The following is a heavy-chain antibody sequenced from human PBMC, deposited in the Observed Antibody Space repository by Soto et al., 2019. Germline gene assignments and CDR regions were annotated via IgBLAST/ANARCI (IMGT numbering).Heavy chain of an antibody. Sequence: GGSLRLSCAASGFTFSSYSMNWVRQAPGKGLEWVSYISSSSNKYYADSVKGRFTISRDNSKNTLYLQMNSLRAEDTAVYYCAKDSSIAVAGARPYYFDYWGQGTLVTVSS. J-gene: IGHJ4*02. V-gene: IGHV3-48*01. CDR1: GFTFSSYS. D-gene: IGHD6-19*01. CDR3: AKDSSIAVAGARPYYFDY. CDR2: ISSSSNK.